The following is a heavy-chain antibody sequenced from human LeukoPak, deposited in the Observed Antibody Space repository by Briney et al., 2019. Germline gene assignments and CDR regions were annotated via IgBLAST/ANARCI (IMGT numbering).Heavy chain of an antibody. J-gene: IGHJ4*02. CDR1: GFTFSIYA. D-gene: IGHD6-19*01. CDR3: AKHQWLVEEYYFDY. Sequence: SGGSLRLSCAASGFTFSIYAMSWVRQAPGKGLEWVSAISGSGGSTYYADSVKGRFTISRDNSKNTLYLQMNSLRAEDTAVYYCAKHQWLVEEYYFDYWGQGTLVTVSS. CDR2: ISGSGGST. V-gene: IGHV3-23*01.